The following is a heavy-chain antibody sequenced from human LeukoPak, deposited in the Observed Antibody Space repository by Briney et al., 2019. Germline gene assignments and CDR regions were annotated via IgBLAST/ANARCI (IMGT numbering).Heavy chain of an antibody. D-gene: IGHD3-16*02. CDR2: IRYDGSNK. Sequence: PGGSLRLPCAASGFTFSSYGMHWVRQAPGKGLEWVAFIRYDGSNKYYADSVKGRFTISRDNSKNTLYLQMNSLRAEDTAVYYCAPIMITFGGVIPFDYWGQGTLVTVSS. CDR3: APIMITFGGVIPFDY. CDR1: GFTFSSYG. J-gene: IGHJ4*02. V-gene: IGHV3-30*02.